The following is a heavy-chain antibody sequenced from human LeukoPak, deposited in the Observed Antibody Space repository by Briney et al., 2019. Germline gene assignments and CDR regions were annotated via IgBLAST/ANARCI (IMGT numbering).Heavy chain of an antibody. V-gene: IGHV4-34*01. CDR3: ARLRASNYVLYFDY. CDR2: INHSGTT. CDR1: GGSFGDYH. Sequence: PSETLSLTCAVYGGSFGDYHWSWIRQPPGKGLEWIGEINHSGTTHYNPSLKHKVTMSVDTSKTQFSLQFISVTAADTAVYYCARLRASNYVLYFDYWGQGTLVTVSS. D-gene: IGHD4-11*01. J-gene: IGHJ4*02.